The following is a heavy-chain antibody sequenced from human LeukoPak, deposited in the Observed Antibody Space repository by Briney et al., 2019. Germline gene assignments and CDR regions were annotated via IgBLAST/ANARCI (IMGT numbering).Heavy chain of an antibody. D-gene: IGHD3-3*01. CDR2: VSSSGSTI. J-gene: IGHJ4*02. CDR3: ARDFAPRSYFDY. V-gene: IGHV3-48*03. Sequence: PGGSLRLSCAASGFTFRSYEMRWVRQAPGKGLEWVSYVSSSGSTIYYVDSVKGRFTISRDNAKNSLYLQMNSLRAEDTAVYYCARDFAPRSYFDYWGQGTLVTVSS. CDR1: GFTFRSYE.